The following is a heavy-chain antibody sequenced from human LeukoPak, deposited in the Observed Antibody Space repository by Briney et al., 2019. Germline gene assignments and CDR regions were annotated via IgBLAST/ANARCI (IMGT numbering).Heavy chain of an antibody. Sequence: GGSLRLSCAASGFTFSSYGMHWVRRAPGKGLEWVAVISYDGSNKYYADSVKGRFTISRDNSKNTLYLQMNSLRAEDTAVYYCAKDSGSYYFDYWAREPWSPSPQ. CDR1: GFTFSSYG. CDR2: ISYDGSNK. D-gene: IGHD1-26*01. CDR3: AKDSGSYYFDY. J-gene: IGHJ4*02. V-gene: IGHV3-30*18.